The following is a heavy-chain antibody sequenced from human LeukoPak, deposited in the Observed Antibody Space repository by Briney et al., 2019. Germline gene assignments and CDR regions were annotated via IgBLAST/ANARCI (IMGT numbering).Heavy chain of an antibody. CDR2: INPNSGGT. D-gene: IGHD2-2*01. Sequence: SVKVSCKASGYTFTGYYMHWVRQAPGQGLEWMGWINPNSGGTNYAQKFQGRVTMTRDTSISTAYMELSRLRSDDTAVYYCARSPARYCSSTSCSFDPWGQGTLVTVSS. J-gene: IGHJ5*02. CDR3: ARSPARYCSSTSCSFDP. V-gene: IGHV1-2*02. CDR1: GYTFTGYY.